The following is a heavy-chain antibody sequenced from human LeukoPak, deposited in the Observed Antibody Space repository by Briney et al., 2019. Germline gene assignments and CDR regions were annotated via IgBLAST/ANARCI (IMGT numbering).Heavy chain of an antibody. J-gene: IGHJ6*03. CDR1: GFTFSSYS. V-gene: IGHV3-21*01. CDR2: ISSSSSYI. Sequence: GGSLRLSCAASGFTFSSYSMNWVRQAPGKGLEWVSSISSSSSYIYYADSVKGRFTISRDNAKNSLYLQMNSLRAEDTAVYYCARDLGLEGGYYMDVWGKGTPVTVSS. CDR3: ARDLGLEGGYYMDV. D-gene: IGHD1-1*01.